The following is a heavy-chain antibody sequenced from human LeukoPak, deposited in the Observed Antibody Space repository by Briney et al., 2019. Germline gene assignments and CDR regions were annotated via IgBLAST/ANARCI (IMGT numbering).Heavy chain of an antibody. CDR3: ARDRLPYYYGSGSYRDFQH. V-gene: IGHV3-21*01. J-gene: IGHJ1*01. Sequence: GGSLRLSCAASGFTFSSYSMNWVRQAPGKGLEWVSSISSSSSSYIYYADSVKGRFTISRDNAKNSLYLQMNSLRAEDTAVYYYARDRLPYYYGSGSYRDFQHWGQGTLVTASS. D-gene: IGHD3-10*01. CDR1: GFTFSSYS. CDR2: ISSSSSSYI.